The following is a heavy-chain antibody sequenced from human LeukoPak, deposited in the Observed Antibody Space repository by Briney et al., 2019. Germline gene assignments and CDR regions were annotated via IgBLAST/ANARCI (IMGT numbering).Heavy chain of an antibody. CDR2: IIPIFGTA. V-gene: IGHV1-69*05. CDR3: AVSNYDILTGYYVPNYYYMDV. D-gene: IGHD3-9*01. J-gene: IGHJ6*03. CDR1: GGTFSSYA. Sequence: VASVTVSCKASGGTFSSYAISWVRQAPGQGLEWMGGIIPIFGTANYAQKFQGRVTITTDESTSTAYMELSSLRSEDTAVYYCAVSNYDILTGYYVPNYYYMDVWGKGTTVTASS.